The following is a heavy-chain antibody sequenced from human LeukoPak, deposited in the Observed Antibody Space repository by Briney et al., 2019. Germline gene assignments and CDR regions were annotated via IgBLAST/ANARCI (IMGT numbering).Heavy chain of an antibody. CDR3: ARGAVVVVPAAMTYYYYYGMDV. Sequence: ASVKVSCKASGYTFTSYDINWVRQATGQGLEWMGWMNPNSGNTGYAQKFQGRVTMTRNTSISTAYMELSSLRSEDTAVYYCARGAVVVVPAAMTYYYYYGMDVWGQGTTVTVSS. V-gene: IGHV1-8*01. CDR1: GYTFTSYD. CDR2: MNPNSGNT. D-gene: IGHD2-2*01. J-gene: IGHJ6*02.